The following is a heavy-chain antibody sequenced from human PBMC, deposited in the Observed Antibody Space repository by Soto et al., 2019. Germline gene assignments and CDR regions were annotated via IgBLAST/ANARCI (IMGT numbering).Heavy chain of an antibody. CDR3: AREDTTRDYYYYGMDV. Sequence: GGSLRLSCAASGFTFSSYAMHWVRQAPGKGLEWVAVISYDGSNKYYADSVKGRFTISRDNSKNTLYLQMNSLRAEDTAVYYCAREDTTRDYYYYGMDVWGQGTTVTVSS. V-gene: IGHV3-30-3*01. CDR2: ISYDGSNK. J-gene: IGHJ6*02. CDR1: GFTFSSYA. D-gene: IGHD1-1*01.